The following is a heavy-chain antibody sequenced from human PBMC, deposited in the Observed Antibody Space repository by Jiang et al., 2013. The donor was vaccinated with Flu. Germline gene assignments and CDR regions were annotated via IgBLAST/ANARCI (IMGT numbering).Heavy chain of an antibody. CDR2: VIPIFGTA. Sequence: RQAPGQGLEWMGGVIPIFGTANYAQKFQGRFTLTADESTSTAYMELSSLRSEDTAVYYCARGRGYGEYDFDYWGQGTLVTVSS. V-gene: IGHV1-69*01. J-gene: IGHJ4*02. D-gene: IGHD4-17*01. CDR3: ARGRGYGEYDFDY.